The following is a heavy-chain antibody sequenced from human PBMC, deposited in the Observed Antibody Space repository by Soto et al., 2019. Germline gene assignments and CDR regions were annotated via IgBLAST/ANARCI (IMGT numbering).Heavy chain of an antibody. D-gene: IGHD2-15*01. CDR1: GGTFSSYT. CDR2: IIPILGIA. J-gene: IGHJ6*02. CDR3: AANAASRYYYYGMDV. Sequence: QVQLVQAGAEVKKPGSSVKVSCKASGGTFSSYTISWVRQAPGQGLEWMGRIIPILGIANYAQKFQGRVTITADKSTSTAYMELSSLRSEDTAVYYCAANAASRYYYYGMDVWGQGTTVTVSS. V-gene: IGHV1-69*02.